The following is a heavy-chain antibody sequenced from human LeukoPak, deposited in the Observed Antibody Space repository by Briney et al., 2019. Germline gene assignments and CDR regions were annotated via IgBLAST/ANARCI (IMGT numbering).Heavy chain of an antibody. D-gene: IGHD5-24*01. CDR1: RFTFNSYA. Sequence: GGSPRLSCAASRFTFNSYAMSWVRQAPGKGLEWVSVIGGSNGITFYVGSVKGRFTISRDNSKDTLYLQMNSLRAEDTAVYYCARDWVYKIDYWGRGTLVTVSS. V-gene: IGHV3-23*01. CDR3: ARDWVYKIDY. CDR2: IGGSNGIT. J-gene: IGHJ4*02.